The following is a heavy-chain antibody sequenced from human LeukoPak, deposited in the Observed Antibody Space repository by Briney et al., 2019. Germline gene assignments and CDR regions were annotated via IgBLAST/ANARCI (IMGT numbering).Heavy chain of an antibody. CDR1: GGSINDYF. V-gene: IGHV4-59*12. D-gene: IGHD5-18*01. CDR3: ARDKYSYGKIDY. J-gene: IGHJ4*02. Sequence: PSETLSLTCTVSGGSINDYFWGWIRQPPGKGLDWIGHIYSVGSPTCSPSLMSRVSISVDSSKNQFSLELTSVTAADTAVYYCARDKYSYGKIDYWGQGTLVTVSS. CDR2: IYSVGSP.